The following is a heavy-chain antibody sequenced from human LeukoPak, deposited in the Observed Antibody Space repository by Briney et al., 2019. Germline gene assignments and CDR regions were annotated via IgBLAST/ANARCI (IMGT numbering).Heavy chain of an antibody. CDR1: GFTFSSYG. D-gene: IGHD6-25*01. Sequence: GGSLRLSCAASGFTFSSYGMHWVRQAPGKGLEWVAFIRYDGSNKYYADSVKGRFTISRDNSKNTLYLQMNSLGAEDTAVYYCAKQAEYSSGSLDYWGQGTLVTVSS. J-gene: IGHJ4*02. CDR2: IRYDGSNK. CDR3: AKQAEYSSGSLDY. V-gene: IGHV3-30*02.